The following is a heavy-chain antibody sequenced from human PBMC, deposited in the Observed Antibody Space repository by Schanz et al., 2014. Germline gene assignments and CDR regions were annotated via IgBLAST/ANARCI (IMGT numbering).Heavy chain of an antibody. J-gene: IGHJ6*02. Sequence: QVQLVQSGAEVKKPGASVKVSCKASGGTFSRLTFSWVRQAPGQGLEWMGWMNPDSGNTGYAQKFQGRVTMTRNTSISTAYMELSSLRSEDTAVYYCARGPSQGYSYGHNIGAYYYGMDVWGQGTTVTVSS. V-gene: IGHV1-8*01. D-gene: IGHD5-18*01. CDR2: MNPDSGNT. CDR1: GGTFSRLT. CDR3: ARGPSQGYSYGHNIGAYYYGMDV.